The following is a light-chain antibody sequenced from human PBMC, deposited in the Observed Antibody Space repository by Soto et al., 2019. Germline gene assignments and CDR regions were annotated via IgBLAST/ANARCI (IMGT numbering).Light chain of an antibody. CDR2: SVT. CDR3: CSYAGDYTWV. Sequence: QSALTQPPSASGSPGQSVTISCTGTSSDVGGYNYVSWYQHYPGKAPKLMIYSVTKRPSGVPDRFSGSKSGNTASLSISGLQAEDEAHYYCCSYAGDYTWVFGGGTKLTVL. J-gene: IGLJ3*02. V-gene: IGLV2-11*01. CDR1: SSDVGGYNY.